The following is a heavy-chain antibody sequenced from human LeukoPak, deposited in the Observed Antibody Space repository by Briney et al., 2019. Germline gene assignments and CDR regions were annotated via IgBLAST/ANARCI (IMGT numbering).Heavy chain of an antibody. CDR3: VREVWSHNCFDP. CDR2: INSSGST. J-gene: IGHJ5*02. V-gene: IGHV4-61*02. CDR1: GGSISSGSYY. D-gene: IGHD2-21*01. Sequence: SETLSLTCTVSGGSISSGSYYWSWIRQPAGKGLEWIGRINSSGSTNYNPSLKSRVTISVDTSKNQFSLKLISVTAADTALYYCVREVWSHNCFDPWGQGALVTVSS.